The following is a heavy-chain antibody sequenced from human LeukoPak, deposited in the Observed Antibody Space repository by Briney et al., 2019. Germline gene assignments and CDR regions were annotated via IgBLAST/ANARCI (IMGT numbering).Heavy chain of an antibody. CDR2: IYYSGST. V-gene: IGHV4-59*01. CDR3: ARVVAVAGTPDAFDI. CDR1: GRSISSYY. Sequence: TSETLSLTCTVSGRSISSYYWSWIRQPPGKGLEWIGYIYYSGSTNYNPSLKSRVTISVDTSKNQFSLKLSSVTAADTAVYYCARVVAVAGTPDAFDIWGQGTMVTVSS. J-gene: IGHJ3*02. D-gene: IGHD6-19*01.